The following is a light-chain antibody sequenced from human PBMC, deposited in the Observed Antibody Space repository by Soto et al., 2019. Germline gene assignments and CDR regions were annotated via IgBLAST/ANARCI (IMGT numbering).Light chain of an antibody. J-gene: IGKJ3*01. CDR2: GAS. Sequence: EIVLTQSPGTLSLSPGERATLSCRASQSVSSSYLGWYQQKPGQAPRLLIYGASSRATGIPYSFSGSGSGTELTLTISSLEPEDFAVYYCQQDGNSILFTVGPGTKVDIK. V-gene: IGKV3-20*01. CDR3: QQDGNSILFT. CDR1: QSVSSSY.